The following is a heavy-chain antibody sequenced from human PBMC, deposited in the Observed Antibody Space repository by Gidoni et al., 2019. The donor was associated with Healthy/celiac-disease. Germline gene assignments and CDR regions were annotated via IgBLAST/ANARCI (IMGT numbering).Heavy chain of an antibody. V-gene: IGHV3-21*01. Sequence: EVQLVESGGGLVKPGGSLRLSCAASGFTFSSYSMNWVRQAPGKGLEWVSSISSSSSYIYYADSVKGRFTISRDNAKNSLYLQMNSLRAEDTAVYYCARDLIVGATTSAFDIWGQGTMVTVSS. J-gene: IGHJ3*02. D-gene: IGHD1-26*01. CDR2: ISSSSSYI. CDR1: GFTFSSYS. CDR3: ARDLIVGATTSAFDI.